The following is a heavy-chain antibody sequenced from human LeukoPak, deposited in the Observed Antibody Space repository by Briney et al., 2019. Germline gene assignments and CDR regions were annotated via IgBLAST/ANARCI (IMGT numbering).Heavy chain of an antibody. CDR3: ARDTMVRGVITPMDV. D-gene: IGHD3-10*01. Sequence: SETLSLTCTVSGGSISNSNFYWGWIRQPAGKGLEWIGRIYTSGSTNYNPSLKSRVTMSVDTSKNQFSLKLSSVTAADTAVYYCARDTMVRGVITPMDVWGKGTTVTISS. CDR2: IYTSGST. J-gene: IGHJ6*03. V-gene: IGHV4-61*02. CDR1: GGSISNSNFY.